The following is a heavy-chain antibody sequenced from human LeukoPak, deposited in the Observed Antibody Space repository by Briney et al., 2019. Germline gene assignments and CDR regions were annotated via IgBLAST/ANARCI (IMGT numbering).Heavy chain of an antibody. CDR1: GYTFTSYD. Sequence: GASVKVSCKASGYTFTSYDINWVRQATGQGLEWMGWMNPNSGNTGYAQKFQGRVTMTRNTYISTAYMELSSLRSEDTAVYYCARGKDFWSGYYPPYYYYYYMDVWGKGTTVTVSS. J-gene: IGHJ6*03. CDR2: MNPNSGNT. D-gene: IGHD3-3*01. V-gene: IGHV1-8*01. CDR3: ARGKDFWSGYYPPYYYYYYMDV.